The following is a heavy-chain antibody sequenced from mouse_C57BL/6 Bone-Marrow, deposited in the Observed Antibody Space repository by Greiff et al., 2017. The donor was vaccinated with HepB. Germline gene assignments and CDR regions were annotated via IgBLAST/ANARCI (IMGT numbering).Heavy chain of an antibody. CDR2: IWRGGST. CDR1: GFSLTSYG. V-gene: IGHV2-5*01. Sequence: QVQLQQSGPGLVQPSPCLSITCTVSGFSLTSYGVHWVRQSPGKGLEWLGEIWRGGSTDYNAAFMSSLSITKDNSECKVFCKMNSLQADDTARYYCANYGSSVPHYAMDYWGQGTSVTVSS. CDR3: ANYGSSVPHYAMDY. D-gene: IGHD1-1*01. J-gene: IGHJ4*01.